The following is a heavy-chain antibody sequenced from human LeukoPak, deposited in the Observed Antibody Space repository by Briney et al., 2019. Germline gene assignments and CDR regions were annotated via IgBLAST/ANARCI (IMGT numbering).Heavy chain of an antibody. CDR3: ARAGDEDDFDY. CDR2: IYYSGST. CDR1: GGSISSYY. J-gene: IGHJ4*02. Sequence: SETLSLTCTVSGGSISSYYWSWIRQPPGKGLEWIGYIYYSGSTNYNPSLKSRVTISVDTSKNQFSLKLSSVTAADTAVYYCARAGDEDDFDYWAREPWSPSPQ. V-gene: IGHV4-59*01.